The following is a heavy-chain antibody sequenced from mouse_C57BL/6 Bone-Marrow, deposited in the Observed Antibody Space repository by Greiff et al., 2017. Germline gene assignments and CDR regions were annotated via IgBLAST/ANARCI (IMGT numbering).Heavy chain of an antibody. V-gene: IGHV6-6*01. Sequence: DVMLVESGGGLVQPGGSMKLSCAASGFTFSDAWMDWVRQSPEKGLEWVAEIRNKANNHATYYAESVKGRFTNSRDDSKSSVYLQMNSLRAEDTGIYYCTRGGKRSYFDYWGQGTTLTVST. CDR1: GFTFSDAW. J-gene: IGHJ2*01. CDR2: IRNKANNHAT. CDR3: TRGGKRSYFDY. D-gene: IGHD2-1*01.